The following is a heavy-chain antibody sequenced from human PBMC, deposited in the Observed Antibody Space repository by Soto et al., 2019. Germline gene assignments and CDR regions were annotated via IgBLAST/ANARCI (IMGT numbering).Heavy chain of an antibody. CDR1: GYIIKNYW. J-gene: IGHJ4*02. D-gene: IGHD3-16*01. CDR2: IFPDDSDT. Sequence: GESLKISCKPSGYIIKNYWIAWVRQMPGQGLEWMGIIFPDDSDTRYSPSFQGHVTISVDKSISTAYVQWSSLKASDSAIYYCFRGGVTSRTFDYWGQGTLVTVSS. CDR3: FRGGVTSRTFDY. V-gene: IGHV5-51*01.